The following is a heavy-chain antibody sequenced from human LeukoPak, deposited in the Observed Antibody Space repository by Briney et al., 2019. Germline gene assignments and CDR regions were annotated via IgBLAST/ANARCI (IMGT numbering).Heavy chain of an antibody. CDR3: ARDVGGYCSGGSCNQGAFDI. V-gene: IGHV4-31*03. J-gene: IGHJ3*02. D-gene: IGHD2-15*01. CDR1: GGSLSSGGYY. CDR2: IYYSGST. Sequence: SQTLSLTCTVSGGSLSSGGYYWSWIRQHPGKGLEWIGYIYYSGSTYYNPSLKSRVTISVDTSKNQFSLKLSSVTAADTAVYYCARDVGGYCSGGSCNQGAFDIWGQGTMVTVSS.